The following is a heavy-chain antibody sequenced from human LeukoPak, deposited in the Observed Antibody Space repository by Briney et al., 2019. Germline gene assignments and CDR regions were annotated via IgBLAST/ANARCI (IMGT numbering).Heavy chain of an antibody. J-gene: IGHJ6*02. D-gene: IGHD3-16*01. CDR3: ARGGGLDV. CDR2: INHNGNVN. V-gene: IGHV3-7*03. Sequence: GGSLRLSCAASGFTFSSYWMSWVRQAPGKGLEWVANINHNGNVNYYVDSVKGRFTISRDNAKNSLYLQMSNLRAEDTAVYFCARGGGLDVWGQGATVTVSS. CDR1: GFTFSSYW.